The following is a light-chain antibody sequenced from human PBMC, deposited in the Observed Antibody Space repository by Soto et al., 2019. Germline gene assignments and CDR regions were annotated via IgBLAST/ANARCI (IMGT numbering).Light chain of an antibody. CDR2: KAS. CDR3: HQYNVSSGT. J-gene: IGKJ1*01. CDR1: QSISSW. Sequence: DIQMTQSPSTLSASVGDRVTVTCRASQSISSWLAWYQQEAGKAPKLLIYKASTLERGVPSRFSGSGSGTEFTLTIRSLQPDDFATYYFHQYNVSSGTFGQGTRVDIK. V-gene: IGKV1-5*03.